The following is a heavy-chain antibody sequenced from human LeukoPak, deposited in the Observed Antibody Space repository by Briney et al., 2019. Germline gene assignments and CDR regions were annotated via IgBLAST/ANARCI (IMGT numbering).Heavy chain of an antibody. CDR2: ISSSGSTI. V-gene: IGHV3-48*04. J-gene: IGHJ5*02. Sequence: GGSLRLSCAASGFTFSTFWMNWVRQAPGKGLEGVSYISSSGSTIYYADSVKGRFTISRDNAKNSLYLQMNSLRAEDTAVYYCARDGGIAPGWFDPWGQGTLVTVSS. D-gene: IGHD6-25*01. CDR1: GFTFSTFW. CDR3: ARDGGIAPGWFDP.